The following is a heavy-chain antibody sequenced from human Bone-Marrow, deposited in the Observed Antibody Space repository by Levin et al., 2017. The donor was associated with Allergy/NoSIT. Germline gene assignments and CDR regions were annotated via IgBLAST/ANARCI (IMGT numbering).Heavy chain of an antibody. CDR1: GFTFSTHG. Sequence: GGSLRLSCAASGFTFSTHGMSWVRQAPGKGLEWVSSISGSGDRTYYGDSVKGRFTVSRDNSARTLYLQMNSVRADDTAVYYCARINGHFWSRSPYYFDFWGQGSLVTVSS. CDR2: ISGSGDRT. D-gene: IGHD3-3*02. V-gene: IGHV3-23*01. CDR3: ARINGHFWSRSPYYFDF. J-gene: IGHJ4*02.